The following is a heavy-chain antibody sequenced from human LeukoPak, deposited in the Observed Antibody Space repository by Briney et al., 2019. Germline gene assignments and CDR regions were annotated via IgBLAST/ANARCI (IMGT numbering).Heavy chain of an antibody. J-gene: IGHJ5*02. V-gene: IGHV1-46*01. CDR3: ATGYYDSSGYRNWFDP. CDR1: GYTFTSYY. D-gene: IGHD3-22*01. Sequence: ASVKVSCKASGYTFTSYYMHWVRQAPGQGLEWMGIINPSGGSTSYAQKFQGRVTMTRDTSTSTVYMELSSLRSEDTAVYYCATGYYDSSGYRNWFDPWGQGTLVTVSS. CDR2: INPSGGST.